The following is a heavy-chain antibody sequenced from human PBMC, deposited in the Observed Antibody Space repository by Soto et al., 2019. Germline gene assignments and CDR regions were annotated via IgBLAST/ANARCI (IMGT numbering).Heavy chain of an antibody. CDR1: GFSLSTSGVG. CDR3: AHFRYCSGGSCYYFDY. D-gene: IGHD2-15*01. V-gene: IGHV2-5*02. J-gene: IGHJ4*02. CDR2: IYWDDDK. Sequence: QITLKESGPTLVKPTQTLTLTCTFSGFSLSTSGVGVGWIRQPPGKALEWLALIYWDDDKHYSPSLKSRLTITKDTSKNLVVLTMTNMNPVDTATYYCAHFRYCSGGSCYYFDYWGQGTLVTVSS.